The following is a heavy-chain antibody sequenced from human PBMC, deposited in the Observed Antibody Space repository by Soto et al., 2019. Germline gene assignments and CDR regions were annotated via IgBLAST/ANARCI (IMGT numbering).Heavy chain of an antibody. CDR3: AREDIVVVPAAPSYSLSGGMDV. D-gene: IGHD2-2*01. CDR1: RFTFNNSA. V-gene: IGHV3-23*01. CDR2: IGVSGDT. Sequence: LTLSCAPSRFTFNNSALTWVRQAPGKGLEWVSLIGVSGDTYYADSVKGRFTISRDNSKNTLYLQMNSLRAEDTAVYYCAREDIVVVPAAPSYSLSGGMDVWGQGTTVTVSS. J-gene: IGHJ6*02.